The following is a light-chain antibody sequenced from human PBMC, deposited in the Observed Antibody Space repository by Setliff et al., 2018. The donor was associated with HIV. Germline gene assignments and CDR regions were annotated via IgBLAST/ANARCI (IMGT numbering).Light chain of an antibody. CDR3: SSFTSRIIYV. Sequence: QSALTQPASVSGSLGQSITMSCTGTSRDVGGHNYVSWYQQHPGKAPKLMIYDVSNRPSGASNRFSGSKTGSTASLTISGLQAEDEADYYCSSFTSRIIYVFGNGTTDTDL. CDR2: DVS. J-gene: IGLJ1*01. V-gene: IGLV2-14*03. CDR1: SRDVGGHNY.